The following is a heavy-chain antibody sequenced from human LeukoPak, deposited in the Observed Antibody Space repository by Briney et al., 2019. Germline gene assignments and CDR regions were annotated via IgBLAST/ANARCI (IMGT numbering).Heavy chain of an antibody. J-gene: IGHJ1*01. Sequence: GGSLRLPCAASGFTFSSYAMSWVRQAPGKGLEWVSAISGSGGSTYYADSVKGRFTISRDNSKNTLYLQMNSLRAEDTAVYYCARDDRTTVTLYFQHWGQGTLVTVSS. CDR2: ISGSGGST. CDR1: GFTFSSYA. D-gene: IGHD4-17*01. CDR3: ARDDRTTVTLYFQH. V-gene: IGHV3-23*01.